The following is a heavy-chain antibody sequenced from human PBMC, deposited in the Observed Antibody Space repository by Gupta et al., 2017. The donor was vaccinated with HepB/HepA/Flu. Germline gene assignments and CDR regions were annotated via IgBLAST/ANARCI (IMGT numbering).Heavy chain of an antibody. Sequence: QVQLQESGPGLVKPSGTLSLTCAVSGGSISSSNWWSWVRQTPGKGLEWIGEGYPSGGTNYNPSLQSRVTISVDQSKNHFSLKLDSLSAADTATYYCARWGHCPCGTCSIEAFDLWGQGTMVTVSS. CDR1: GGSISSSNW. CDR2: GYPSGGT. V-gene: IGHV4-4*02. J-gene: IGHJ3*01. D-gene: IGHD2-8*02. CDR3: ARWGHCPCGTCSIEAFDL.